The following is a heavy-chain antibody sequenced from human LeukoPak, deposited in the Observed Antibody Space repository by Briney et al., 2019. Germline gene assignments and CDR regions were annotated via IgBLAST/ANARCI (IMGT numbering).Heavy chain of an antibody. CDR1: GFHLSCSA. CDR2: TRSKANRYAT. CDR3: TRHADIDY. D-gene: IGHD5-12*01. J-gene: IGHJ4*02. V-gene: IGHV3-73*01. Sequence: GGSLRLSHAASGFHLSCSAKLCARHACGRGPVEGGRTRSKANRYATAYAASVKRRVTISRDDAQNTGDLQMNSLRTDDTAVCYCTRHADIDYWGQGTLVTVSS.